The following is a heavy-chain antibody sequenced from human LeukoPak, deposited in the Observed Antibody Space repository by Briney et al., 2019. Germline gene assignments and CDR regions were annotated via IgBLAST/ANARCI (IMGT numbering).Heavy chain of an antibody. CDR3: TKVEWELPRN. V-gene: IGHV3-49*04. CDR2: IRSKTYGGTT. CDR1: GFTFGDYA. Sequence: GRSLRLSFRTAGFTFGDYAMSWVRQAPGQGLEWVGFIRSKTYGGTTEYDASVKDRFTISRDDSKSIAYLQMNSLKTEDTGVYYCTKVEWELPRNWGQGTLVTVST. D-gene: IGHD1-26*01. J-gene: IGHJ4*02.